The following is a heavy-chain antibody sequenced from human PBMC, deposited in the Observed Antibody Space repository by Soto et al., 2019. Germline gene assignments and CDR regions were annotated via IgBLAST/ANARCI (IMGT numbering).Heavy chain of an antibody. CDR2: IYYSGST. CDR1: GGSVSSGSYY. Sequence: QVQLQESGPGLVKPSETLSLTCTVSGGSVSSGSYYWSWIRQPPGKGLEWIGYIYYSGSTNYNPSLKSRGTTSVDTSKNQFSLKLSSVTAADTAVYYCAREDSSGYEPVVDYWGQGTLVTVSS. J-gene: IGHJ4*02. CDR3: AREDSSGYEPVVDY. V-gene: IGHV4-61*01. D-gene: IGHD3-22*01.